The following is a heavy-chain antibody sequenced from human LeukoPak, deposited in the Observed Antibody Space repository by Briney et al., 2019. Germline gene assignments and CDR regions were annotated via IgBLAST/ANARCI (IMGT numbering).Heavy chain of an antibody. CDR3: ARGSGETGGYYYVY. CDR1: GCSFNRYA. V-gene: IGHV1-69*13. Sequence: GASLKVSCKASGCSFNRYAISWVRQAPGQGLEWMGGIIPIFGTANYAQKFQGRVTITAAESTRTAYMELRTLRSEDTAIYYCARGSGETGGYYYVYWGRGTPVTVSS. J-gene: IGHJ4*02. D-gene: IGHD3-22*01. CDR2: IIPIFGTA.